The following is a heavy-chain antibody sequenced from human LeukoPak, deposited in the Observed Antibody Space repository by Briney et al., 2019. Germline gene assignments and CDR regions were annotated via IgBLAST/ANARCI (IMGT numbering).Heavy chain of an antibody. CDR3: TTVGRQYSRYLDY. V-gene: IGHV3-15*01. CDR2: VKSNVNSGST. J-gene: IGHJ4*02. Sequence: SGGSVRLSCVACGLFYSNAWMSWVRQATGKAREWVGRVKSNVNSGSTDYAAIVKGRFTISRDDSKNKLFLQMNSLKTEDTAVYYCTTVGRQYSRYLDYWGQGTLVTVSS. D-gene: IGHD6-6*01. CDR1: GLFYSNAW.